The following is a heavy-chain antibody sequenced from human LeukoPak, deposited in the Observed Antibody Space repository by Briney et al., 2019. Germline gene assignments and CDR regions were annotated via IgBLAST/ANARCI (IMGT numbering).Heavy chain of an antibody. J-gene: IGHJ4*02. CDR2: IKSKTDGGAA. CDR3: TTEHRLSRAFDY. D-gene: IGHD6-25*01. CDR1: GFTFNNAW. Sequence: GGSLRLSCAASGFTFNNAWMNWVRQAPGKGLEWVGRIKSKTDGGAADYTAPVKGRFTISRDDSKNTLFLQMNSLKTEDTAVYYCTTEHRLSRAFDYWGQGTLVTVSS. V-gene: IGHV3-15*07.